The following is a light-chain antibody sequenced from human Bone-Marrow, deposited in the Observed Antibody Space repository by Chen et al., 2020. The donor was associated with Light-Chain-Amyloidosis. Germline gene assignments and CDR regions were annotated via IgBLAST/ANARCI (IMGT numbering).Light chain of an antibody. CDR1: SGSIASNY. CDR3: QSYDSSNHGV. J-gene: IGLJ3*02. CDR2: EDN. V-gene: IGLV6-57*04. Sequence: NFMLTQPHSVSESPGKTVTISCTRSSGSIASNYVQWYQQRPGSAPTTVIYEDNQRPSGVPDRFSGSIDSSSNSGSLRISGLKTEDEADYYCQSYDSSNHGVFGGGTKLTVL.